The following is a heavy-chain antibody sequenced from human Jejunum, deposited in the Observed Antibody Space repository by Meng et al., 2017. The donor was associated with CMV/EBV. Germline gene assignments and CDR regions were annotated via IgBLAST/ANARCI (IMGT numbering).Heavy chain of an antibody. J-gene: IGHJ6*02. CDR3: ARTDYYSYYGMDV. V-gene: IGHV4-59*01. Sequence: VSGGSISSYYWSWIRQPPGKGLEWIAYIYYSGTTNYNPSLESRVTISVDTSKNQFSLKLSSVTAADTAIYYCARTDYYSYYGMDVWGQGTTVTVSS. CDR1: GGSISSYY. CDR2: IYYSGTT.